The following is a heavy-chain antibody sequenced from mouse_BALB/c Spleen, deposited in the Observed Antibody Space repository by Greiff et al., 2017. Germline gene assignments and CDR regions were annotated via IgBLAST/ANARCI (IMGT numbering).Heavy chain of an antibody. V-gene: IGHV1-9*01. CDR2: ILPGSGST. J-gene: IGHJ4*01. Sequence: VQLQQSGAELMKPGASVKISCKATGYTFSSYWIEWVKQRPGHGLEWIGEILPGSGSTNYNEKFKGKATFTADTSSNTAYMQLSSLTSEDSAVYYCARWGYDYDYYAMDYWGQGTSVTVSS. D-gene: IGHD2-4*01. CDR1: GYTFSSYW. CDR3: ARWGYDYDYYAMDY.